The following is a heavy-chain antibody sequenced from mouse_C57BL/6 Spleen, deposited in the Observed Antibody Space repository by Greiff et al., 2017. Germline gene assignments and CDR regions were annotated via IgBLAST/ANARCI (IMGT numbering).Heavy chain of an antibody. CDR3: ASYYDYDGGYFDV. CDR2: INPNNGGT. Sequence: EVQLQQSGPELVKPGASVKIPCKASGYTFTDYNMDWVKQSHGKSLEWIGDINPNNGGTFYNQKFKGKATLTVDKSSSTAYMALRSLTSEETAVYYWASYYDYDGGYFDVWGTGTTVTVSS. D-gene: IGHD2-4*01. CDR1: GYTFTDYN. J-gene: IGHJ1*03. V-gene: IGHV1-18*01.